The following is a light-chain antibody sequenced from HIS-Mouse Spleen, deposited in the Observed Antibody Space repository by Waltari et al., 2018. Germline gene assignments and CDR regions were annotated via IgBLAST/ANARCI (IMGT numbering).Light chain of an antibody. Sequence: QSVLTQPPSASGTPGQRVTISCSGSSSNIGSNYVYWYQQLPGTAPKLLIYRNNQRPSGVPDRFSGHKSGTSASLAISGLRSEDEADYYCAAWDDSLSGPVFGGGTKLTVL. CDR2: RNN. J-gene: IGLJ3*02. V-gene: IGLV1-47*01. CDR3: AAWDDSLSGPV. CDR1: SSNIGSNY.